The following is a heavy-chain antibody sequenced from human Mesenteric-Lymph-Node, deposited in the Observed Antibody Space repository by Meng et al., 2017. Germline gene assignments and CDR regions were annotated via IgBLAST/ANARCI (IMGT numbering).Heavy chain of an antibody. CDR1: GFTFSNYA. D-gene: IGHD3-3*01. J-gene: IGHJ4*01. Sequence: GGSLRLSCAAYGFTFSNYAMSWVRQAPGKGLEWVSTITGSGDDTYYADSVKGRFTISRDDSKNTLYLQLNNLRADDTATYFCAKDPSRRYDVWSGAFFDYWGHGTLVTVSS. V-gene: IGHV3-23*01. CDR2: ITGSGDDT. CDR3: AKDPSRRYDVWSGAFFDY.